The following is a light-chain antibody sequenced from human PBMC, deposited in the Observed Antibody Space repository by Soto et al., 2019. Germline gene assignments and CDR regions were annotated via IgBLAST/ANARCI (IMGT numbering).Light chain of an antibody. CDR2: GAS. CDR1: ETVATN. J-gene: IGKJ2*01. V-gene: IGKV3-15*01. CDR3: QQYNNLPPDT. Sequence: EVVMTQSPATLSVSPGERATLSCRASETVATNLAWYQQKPGQAPRLLISGASTRAAGISDRFRGSGSGTEFTLTITSLQSEDFAVYFCQQYNNLPPDTFGQGTKLEIK.